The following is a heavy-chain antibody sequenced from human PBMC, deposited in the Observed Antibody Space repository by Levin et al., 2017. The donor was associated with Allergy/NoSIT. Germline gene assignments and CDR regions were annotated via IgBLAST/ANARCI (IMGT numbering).Heavy chain of an antibody. CDR2: ISWDGDST. J-gene: IGHJ4*02. CDR1: GFSFVDYV. CDR3: VKDAGRGVAGTLDY. Sequence: QAGGSLRLSCAASGFSFVDYVMHWVRQGPGKGLEWVSLISWDGDSTYYADSVKGRFTISRDNSKNSLYLQMNSLRIEDTALYYCVKDAGRGVAGTLDYWGQGTLVTVSS. V-gene: IGHV3-43*01. D-gene: IGHD6-19*01.